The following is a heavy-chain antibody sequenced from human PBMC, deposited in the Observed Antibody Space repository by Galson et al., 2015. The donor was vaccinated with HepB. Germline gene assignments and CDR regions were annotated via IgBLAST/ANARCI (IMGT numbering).Heavy chain of an antibody. Sequence: LSLTCTVSGGSISSSSYYWGWIRQPPGEGLEWIGSIYYSGSTYYNPSLKSRVTISVDTSKNQFSLKLSSVTAADTAVYYCARSSPPVVTAIQDWFDPWGQGTLVTVSS. J-gene: IGHJ5*02. CDR3: ARSSPPVVTAIQDWFDP. D-gene: IGHD2-21*02. CDR1: GGSISSSSYY. V-gene: IGHV4-39*01. CDR2: IYYSGST.